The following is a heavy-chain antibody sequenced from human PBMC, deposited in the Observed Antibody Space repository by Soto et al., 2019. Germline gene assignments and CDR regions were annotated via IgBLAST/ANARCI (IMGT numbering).Heavy chain of an antibody. CDR1: GGSFGDNY. CDR2: IYYSGST. CDR3: AAGTLVAVWTPLDH. J-gene: IGHJ4*02. D-gene: IGHD3-10*01. Sequence: QVHLQESGPRLVKPSETLSLTCDVSGGSFGDNYWTWIRHFPGKGLEWIGYIYYSGSTNYNPSLKSRVSISVDASKAQFSLQLTSVTAADTALYYCAAGTLVAVWTPLDHWGQGILVTVSS. V-gene: IGHV4-59*03.